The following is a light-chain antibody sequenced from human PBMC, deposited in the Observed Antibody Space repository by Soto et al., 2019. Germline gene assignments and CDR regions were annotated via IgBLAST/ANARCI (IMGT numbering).Light chain of an antibody. V-gene: IGKV1-5*01. CDR1: QSISSW. CDR2: DAS. J-gene: IGKJ2*01. CDR3: QQYDSYLST. Sequence: DIQMTQSPSTLSASVGDRVTITCRASQSISSWLAWYQQKPGKAHKLLIYDASSLERGVPSRFTGSGSGTEFTLPISSLQPDDFATYYCQQYDSYLSTFGQGNKLEIK.